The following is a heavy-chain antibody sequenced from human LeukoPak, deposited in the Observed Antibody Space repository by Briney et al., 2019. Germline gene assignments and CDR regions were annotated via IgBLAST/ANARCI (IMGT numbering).Heavy chain of an antibody. J-gene: IGHJ4*02. V-gene: IGHV1-2*02. CDR3: ARVASIAARHPDY. Sequence: ASVQVSCKASGYTFTGYYMHWVRQAPGQGLEWMGWINPNSGGTNYAQKFQGRVTMTRDTSISTAYMELSRLRSDDTAVYYCARVASIAARHPDYWGQGTLVTVSS. D-gene: IGHD6-6*01. CDR2: INPNSGGT. CDR1: GYTFTGYY.